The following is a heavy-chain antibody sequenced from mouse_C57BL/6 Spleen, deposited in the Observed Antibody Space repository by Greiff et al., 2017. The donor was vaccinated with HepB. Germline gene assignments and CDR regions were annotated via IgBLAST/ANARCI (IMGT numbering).Heavy chain of an antibody. CDR1: GYTFTDYN. J-gene: IGHJ4*01. V-gene: IGHV1-22*01. Sequence: EVQLQQSGPELVKPGASVKMSCKASGYTFTDYNMHWVKQSHGKSLEWIGDINPNNGGTSYNQKFKGKATLTVNKSSSTAYMELRSLTSEVSAVYYCARSGLRPSYYAMDYWGQGTSVTVSS. CDR2: INPNNGGT. D-gene: IGHD2-4*01. CDR3: ARSGLRPSYYAMDY.